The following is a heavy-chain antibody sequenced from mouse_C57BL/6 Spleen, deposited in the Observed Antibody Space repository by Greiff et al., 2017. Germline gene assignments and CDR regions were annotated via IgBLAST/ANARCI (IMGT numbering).Heavy chain of an antibody. J-gene: IGHJ2*01. CDR3: ARAQLRLFDY. CDR2: INPSSGYT. Sequence: VHLVESGAELARPGASVKMSCKASGYTFTSYTMHWVKQRPGQGLEWIGYINPSSGYTKYNQKFKDKATLTADKSSSTAYMQLSSLTSEDSAVYYCARAQLRLFDYWGQGTTLTVSS. V-gene: IGHV1-4*01. CDR1: GYTFTSYT. D-gene: IGHD3-1*01.